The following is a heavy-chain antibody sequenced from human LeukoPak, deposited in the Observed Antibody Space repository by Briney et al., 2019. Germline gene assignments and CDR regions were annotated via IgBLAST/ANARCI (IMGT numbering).Heavy chain of an antibody. CDR1: GFTFSSYA. CDR3: AGINGPFPRITMILVALNWFDP. V-gene: IGHV3-23*01. J-gene: IGHJ5*02. Sequence: GGSLRLSCAASGFTFSSYAMSWVRQAPGKGVEWVSAISGSGGSTYYADSVKGRFTISRDNAKNSLYLQMNSLRAEDTAVYYCAGINGPFPRITMILVALNWFDPWGQGTLVTVSS. CDR2: ISGSGGST. D-gene: IGHD3-22*01.